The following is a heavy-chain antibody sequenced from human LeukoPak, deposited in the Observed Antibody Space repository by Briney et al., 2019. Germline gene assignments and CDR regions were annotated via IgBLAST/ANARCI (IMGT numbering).Heavy chain of an antibody. CDR2: ISNSGNTI. D-gene: IGHD3-16*01. Sequence: GGSLRLSCAASGFTFSSYWMSWVRQAPGKGLEWVSYISNSGNTIKEADSVKGRFTISRDNAQNSLFLQMKSLRAEDTAVYYCARYRVITNDYFDSWGQGTLVTVSS. CDR3: ARYRVITNDYFDS. V-gene: IGHV3-48*04. CDR1: GFTFSSYW. J-gene: IGHJ4*02.